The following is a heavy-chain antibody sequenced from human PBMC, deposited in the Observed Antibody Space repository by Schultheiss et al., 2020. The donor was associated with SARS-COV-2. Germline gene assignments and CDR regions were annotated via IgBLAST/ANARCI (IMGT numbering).Heavy chain of an antibody. D-gene: IGHD3-22*01. J-gene: IGHJ4*02. CDR2: ISGDGGST. CDR3: AKGDYDSSGWTYYFDY. V-gene: IGHV3-43*02. CDR1: GFTFDDYA. Sequence: GGSLRLSCAASGFTFDDYAMHWVRQAPGKGLEWVSLISGDGGSTYYADSVKGRFTISRDNAKNSLYLQMNSLRAEDTALYYCAKGDYDSSGWTYYFDYWGQGTLVTVSS.